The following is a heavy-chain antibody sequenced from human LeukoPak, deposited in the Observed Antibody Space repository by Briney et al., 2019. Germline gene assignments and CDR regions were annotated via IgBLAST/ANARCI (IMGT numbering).Heavy chain of an antibody. D-gene: IGHD1-20*01. V-gene: IGHV1-2*02. CDR1: GYTFTGYY. CDR2: INPNSGGT. CDR3: AREDNWNLPWAPMDV. J-gene: IGHJ6*03. Sequence: GASVKVSCKASGYTFTGYYMHWVRQAPGQGLEWMGWINPNSGGTNYAQKFQGRVTMTRDTSISTAYMELSRLRSDDTAVYYCAREDNWNLPWAPMDVWGKGTTVTVSS.